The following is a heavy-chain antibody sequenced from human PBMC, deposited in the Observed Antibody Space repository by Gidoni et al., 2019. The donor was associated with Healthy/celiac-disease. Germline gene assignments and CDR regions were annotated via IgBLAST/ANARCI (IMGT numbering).Heavy chain of an antibody. J-gene: IGHJ6*02. CDR2: INHSGST. V-gene: IGHV4-34*01. Sequence: QVQLQQWGAGLLKPSETLSLTCAVYGGSFSGYYWSWIRQPPGKGLEWIGEINHSGSTNYNPSLKSRVTISVDTSKNQFSLKLSSVTAADTAVYYCARGLIEMATVYYYGMDVWGQGTTVTVSS. CDR1: GGSFSGYY. CDR3: ARGLIEMATVYYYGMDV. D-gene: IGHD5-12*01.